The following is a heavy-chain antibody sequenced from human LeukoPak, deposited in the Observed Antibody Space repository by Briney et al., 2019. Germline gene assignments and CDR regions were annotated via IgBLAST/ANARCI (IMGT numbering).Heavy chain of an antibody. CDR3: AKSYLGIAAAGNDAFDI. J-gene: IGHJ3*02. Sequence: PGGSLRLSCATSGFTFSTYAMNWVRQAPGKWLEWVSVISVSGGSTYYADSVKGRFTISRDNSKNTLYLQMNSLRAEDTAVYYCAKSYLGIAAAGNDAFDIWGQGTMVTVSS. CDR2: ISVSGGST. D-gene: IGHD6-13*01. CDR1: GFTFSTYA. V-gene: IGHV3-23*01.